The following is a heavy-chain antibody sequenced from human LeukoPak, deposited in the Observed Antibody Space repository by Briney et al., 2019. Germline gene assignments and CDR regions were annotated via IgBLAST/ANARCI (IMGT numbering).Heavy chain of an antibody. CDR2: IKQDGSEK. V-gene: IGHV3-7*01. J-gene: IGHJ6*02. D-gene: IGHD6-19*01. Sequence: GGSLRLSCPASGFTFSSYWMSWVRQAPGKGLEWVANIKQDGSEKYYVDSVKGRFTISRDNAKNSLYLQMNSLRAEDTAVYYCARDLPFFEVYSSGWDVSMDVWGQGTTVTVS. CDR1: GFTFSSYW. CDR3: ARDLPFFEVYSSGWDVSMDV.